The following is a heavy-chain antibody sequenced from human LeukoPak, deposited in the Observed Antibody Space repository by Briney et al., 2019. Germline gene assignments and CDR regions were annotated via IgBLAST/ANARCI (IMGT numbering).Heavy chain of an antibody. CDR3: ARGLRTAPNY. V-gene: IGHV1-46*01. Sequence: ASVKVSCKASGYTFTNFHIHWVRQAPGQGLEWMGIINPSGGSTTYAQELQGRVTMTRDTSTSTVYMELSSLRFEDTAVYYCARGLRTAPNYWGQGTLVTVSS. CDR2: INPSGGST. D-gene: IGHD2-21*02. CDR1: GYTFTNFH. J-gene: IGHJ4*02.